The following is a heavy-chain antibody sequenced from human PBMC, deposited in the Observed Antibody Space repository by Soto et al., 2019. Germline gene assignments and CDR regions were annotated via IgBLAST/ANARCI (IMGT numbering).Heavy chain of an antibody. J-gene: IGHJ4*02. V-gene: IGHV1-46*03. CDR2: INPSGGST. Sequence: ASVKVSCQASGYTFTCYYLHWVRQASGQGLEWMGIINPSGGSTSYAQKFQGRVTMTRDTSTSTVYMELSSLRSEDTAVYYCARAKVWGGVIDYTKGWPSNHHYFDYWGQGTLVTVSS. D-gene: IGHD3-16*02. CDR1: GYTFTCYY. CDR3: ARAKVWGGVIDYTKGWPSNHHYFDY.